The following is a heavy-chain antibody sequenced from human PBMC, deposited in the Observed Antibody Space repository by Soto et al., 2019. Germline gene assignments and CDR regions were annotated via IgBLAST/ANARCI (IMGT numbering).Heavy chain of an antibody. CDR1: GFSFSSYA. CDR3: AKDYTFRYYYGSGSKISDVLRSFRYYYYMDV. J-gene: IGHJ6*03. D-gene: IGHD3-10*01. Sequence: PGGSLRLSCAASGFSFSSYAMSWVRQAPGKGLEWVSAISGSGGSTYYADSVKGRFTISRDNSKNTLYLQMNSLRAEDTAVYYCAKDYTFRYYYGSGSKISDVLRSFRYYYYMDVWGKGTTVTVSS. CDR2: ISGSGGST. V-gene: IGHV3-23*01.